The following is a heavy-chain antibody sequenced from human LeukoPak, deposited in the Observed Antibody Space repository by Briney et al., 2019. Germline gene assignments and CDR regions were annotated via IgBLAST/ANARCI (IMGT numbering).Heavy chain of an antibody. Sequence: PSETLSLTCAVYGGSFSGYYWSWIRQPPGKGLEWIGEINHSGSTNYNPSLKSRVTISVDTSKNQFSLKLSSVTAADTAVYYCARGPLAGDYWGQGTLVTVSS. CDR3: ARGPLAGDY. J-gene: IGHJ4*02. CDR1: GGSFSGYY. CDR2: INHSGST. V-gene: IGHV4-34*01.